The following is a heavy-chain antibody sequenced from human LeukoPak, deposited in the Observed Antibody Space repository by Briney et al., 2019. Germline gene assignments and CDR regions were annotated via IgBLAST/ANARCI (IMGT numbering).Heavy chain of an antibody. Sequence: GGSLRLSCAASGFTFSSYGMHWVRQAPGKGLEWAAVISYDGSNKYYADSVKGRFTISRDNSKNTLYLQMNSLRAEDTAVYYCAKHLIGSGSWWIDYWGQGTLVTVSS. V-gene: IGHV3-30*18. D-gene: IGHD6-13*01. CDR3: AKHLIGSGSWWIDY. CDR1: GFTFSSYG. J-gene: IGHJ4*02. CDR2: ISYDGSNK.